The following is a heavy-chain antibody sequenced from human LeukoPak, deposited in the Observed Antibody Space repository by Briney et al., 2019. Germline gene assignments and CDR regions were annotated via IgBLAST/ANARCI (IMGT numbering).Heavy chain of an antibody. D-gene: IGHD3-22*01. CDR1: GYTFTGYY. CDR3: ASSDSMIEIDY. Sequence: ASVKVSCKASGYTFTGYYMHWVRQAPGQGLEWMGWINPNSGGTNHAQKFQGRVTMTRDTSISTAYMELSRLRSDDAAVYYCASSDSMIEIDYWGQGTLVTVSS. V-gene: IGHV1-2*02. J-gene: IGHJ4*02. CDR2: INPNSGGT.